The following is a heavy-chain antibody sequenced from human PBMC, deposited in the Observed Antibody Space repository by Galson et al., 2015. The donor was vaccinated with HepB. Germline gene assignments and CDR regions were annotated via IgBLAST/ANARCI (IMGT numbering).Heavy chain of an antibody. CDR1: GYTFTDYV. D-gene: IGHD3-22*01. Sequence: SVKVSCKASGYTFTDYVINWVRQAPGQGPDWVGWISTYNGNTKYAQKVQGRATLTTETSTSTAYMELRGLTSDDTAVYYCARNRYYYDSSGYRRDYGMDVWGQGTTLTVSS. CDR2: ISTYNGNT. J-gene: IGHJ6*02. V-gene: IGHV1-18*01. CDR3: ARNRYYYDSSGYRRDYGMDV.